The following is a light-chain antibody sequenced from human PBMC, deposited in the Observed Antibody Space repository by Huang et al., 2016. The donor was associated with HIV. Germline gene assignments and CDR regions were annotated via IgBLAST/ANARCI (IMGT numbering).Light chain of an antibody. Sequence: EIVLTQSPGTLSLSPGERATLSCRASQSVSSRYLAWYQQKPGQAPRLLIHGASYRATGIPDRFSGSGSGTDFTLTISRLEPEDLAVYYCQQYGTSRIFTFGPGTRVDIK. J-gene: IGKJ3*01. CDR3: QQYGTSRIFT. CDR1: QSVSSRY. V-gene: IGKV3-20*01. CDR2: GAS.